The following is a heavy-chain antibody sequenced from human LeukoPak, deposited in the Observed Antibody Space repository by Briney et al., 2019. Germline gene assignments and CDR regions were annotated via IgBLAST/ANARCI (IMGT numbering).Heavy chain of an antibody. D-gene: IGHD6-13*01. CDR2: IYPGDSDT. CDR1: GYSFTSYW. Sequence: GESLKISCKGSGYSFTSYWIGWVRQMPGKGLGWMGIIYPGDSDTRYSPSFQGQVTISADKSISTAYLQWSSLKASDTAMYYCARTGIAAAGYYYYGMDVWGQGTTVTVSS. CDR3: ARTGIAAAGYYYYGMDV. J-gene: IGHJ6*02. V-gene: IGHV5-51*01.